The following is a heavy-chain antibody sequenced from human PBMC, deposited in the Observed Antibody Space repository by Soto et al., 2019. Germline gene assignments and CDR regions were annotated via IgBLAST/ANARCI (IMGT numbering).Heavy chain of an antibody. CDR2: INQDANEK. CDR3: ARDKVTPGLFFDY. D-gene: IGHD2-21*01. CDR1: GFMFSSHW. Sequence: GGSLRLSCAASGFMFSSHWMSWVRQAPGKGLEWVANINQDANEKYYVDSVKGRFTISRDNDKNALYLQLNSLRAEDTAVYYWARDKVTPGLFFDYGGQENLVPVPS. V-gene: IGHV3-7*04. J-gene: IGHJ4*02.